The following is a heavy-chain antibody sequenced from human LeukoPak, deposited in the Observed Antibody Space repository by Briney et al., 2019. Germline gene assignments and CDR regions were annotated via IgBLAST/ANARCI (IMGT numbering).Heavy chain of an antibody. Sequence: ASVKVSCKASGYTFTSYYMHWVRQAPGQGLEWMGIINPSGGSTSYAQKFQGRVTMTRDTSTSTVYMELSSLRSEDTAVYYCARDAEQRYGFTYYYYYYMDVWGKGTTVTISS. CDR2: INPSGGST. J-gene: IGHJ6*03. CDR3: ARDAEQRYGFTYYYYYYMDV. D-gene: IGHD1-1*01. CDR1: GYTFTSYY. V-gene: IGHV1-46*01.